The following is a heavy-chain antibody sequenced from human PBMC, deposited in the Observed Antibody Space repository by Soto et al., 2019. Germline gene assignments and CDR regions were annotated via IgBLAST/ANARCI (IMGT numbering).Heavy chain of an antibody. J-gene: IGHJ4*02. D-gene: IGHD2-2*02. CDR2: IYHSGST. CDR3: ARGAPCSSTSCYNDY. CDR1: GGSISSGGYS. Sequence: PSETLSLTCAVSGGSISSGGYSWSWIRQPPGKGLEWIGYIYHSGSTYYNPSLKSRVTISVDRSKNQFSLKLSSVTAADTAVYYCARGAPCSSTSCYNDYWGQGTLVTV. V-gene: IGHV4-30-2*01.